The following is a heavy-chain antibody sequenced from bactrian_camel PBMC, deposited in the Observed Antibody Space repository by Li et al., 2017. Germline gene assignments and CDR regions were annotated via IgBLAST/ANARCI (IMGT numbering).Heavy chain of an antibody. CDR1: GYTYRDGC. CDR3: AADNRSLWLGRPSEPTFVPPKNN. CDR2: IDSGGTT. V-gene: IGHV3S55*01. Sequence: HVQLVESGGGSAQAGGSLTLSCTIAGYTYRDGCLGWFRQVAGNERQGVAVIDSGGTTSYVDSVKGRFTISKDNAKNTLFLQMDSLKPEDTGVYNCAADNRSLWLGRPSEPTFVPPKNNWGQGTQVTVS. J-gene: IGHJ4*01. D-gene: IGHD1*01.